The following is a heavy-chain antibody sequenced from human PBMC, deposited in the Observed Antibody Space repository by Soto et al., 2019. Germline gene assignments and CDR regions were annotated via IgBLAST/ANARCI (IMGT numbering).Heavy chain of an antibody. D-gene: IGHD6-19*01. CDR1: GFSLSTSGVG. V-gene: IGHV2-5*02. Sequence: SGPTLVKPTQTLTLTCTFSGFSLSTSGVGVGWIRQPPGKALEWLALIYLDDDKRYSPSLKSRLTITKDTSKNQVVLTMTNMDPVDTATYYCAHTYSSGSQIDSGGQGTLVPVSS. CDR3: AHTYSSGSQIDS. J-gene: IGHJ4*02. CDR2: IYLDDDK.